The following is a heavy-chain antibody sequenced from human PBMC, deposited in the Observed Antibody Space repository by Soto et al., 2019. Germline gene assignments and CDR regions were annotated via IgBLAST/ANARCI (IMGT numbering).Heavy chain of an antibody. D-gene: IGHD4-17*01. V-gene: IGHV4-59*08. CDR2: IFYSGGT. J-gene: IGHJ3*02. CDR1: GGSITSYY. Sequence: QVQLQESGPGLVKPSETLSLTCTVSGGSITSYYWSWIRQAPWKGLEWIGYIFYSGGTDYNPSLKSRLTISVDTSKSEFSLKLTSVTAADTAVYYCATLSTVTSWSFVNIWGQGTMVTVSS. CDR3: ATLSTVTSWSFVNI.